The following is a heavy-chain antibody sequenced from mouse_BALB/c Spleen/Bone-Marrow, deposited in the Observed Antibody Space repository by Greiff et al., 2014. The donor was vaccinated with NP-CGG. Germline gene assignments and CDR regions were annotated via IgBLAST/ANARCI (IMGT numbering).Heavy chain of an antibody. CDR2: INPSNGGT. CDR3: TRGSYGSSQYYFDY. J-gene: IGHJ2*01. CDR1: GYTFTSFY. D-gene: IGHD1-1*01. V-gene: IGHV1S81*02. Sequence: VQLQQSGAELVKPGASVKLSCKASGYTFTSFYMYWVKQRPGQGLEWIGGINPSNGGTNFNEKFKSKATLTLDKSSSTAYMQLSSLTSEDSAVYYCTRGSYGSSQYYFDYWGQSTTLTVSS.